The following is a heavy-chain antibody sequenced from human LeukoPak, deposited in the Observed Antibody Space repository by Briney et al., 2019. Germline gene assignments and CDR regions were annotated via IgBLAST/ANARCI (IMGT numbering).Heavy chain of an antibody. D-gene: IGHD3-10*01. CDR3: AKASGRFRELFDY. V-gene: IGHV3-30*18. J-gene: IGHJ4*02. Sequence: GGSLRLSCAASGFTFSSYGMPWVRQAPGKGLEWVAVISYDGSNKYYADSVKGRFTISRDNSKNTLYLQMNSLRAEDTAVYYCAKASGRFRELFDYWGQGTLVTVSS. CDR1: GFTFSSYG. CDR2: ISYDGSNK.